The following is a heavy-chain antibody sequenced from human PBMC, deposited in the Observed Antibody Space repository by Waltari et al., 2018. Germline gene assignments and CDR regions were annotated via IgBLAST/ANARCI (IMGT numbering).Heavy chain of an antibody. Sequence: VQLLGSGGGLVQPGGSLRLSWAASGFTFSSYAMSWVRQAPGKGLGWVSAISGSGGSTYYADSVKGRFTISRDNSKNTLYLQMNSLRAEDTAVYYCAKDQKSSSWYYYYGMDVWGQGP. CDR3: AKDQKSSSWYYYYGMDV. D-gene: IGHD6-13*01. V-gene: IGHV3-23*01. CDR2: ISGSGGST. CDR1: GFTFSSYA. J-gene: IGHJ6*02.